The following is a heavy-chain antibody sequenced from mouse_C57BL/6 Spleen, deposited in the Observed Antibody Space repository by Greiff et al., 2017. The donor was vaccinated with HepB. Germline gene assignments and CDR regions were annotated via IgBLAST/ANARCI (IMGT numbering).Heavy chain of an antibody. V-gene: IGHV14-4*01. CDR3: TRGTTP. CDR2: IDPENGDT. D-gene: IGHD1-1*01. CDR1: GFNIKDDY. Sequence: EVKLVESGAELVRPGASVKLSCTASGFNIKDDYMHWVKQRPEQGLEWIGWIDPENGDTEYASKFQGKATITADTSSNTAYLQLSSLTSEDTAVYYCTRGTTPWGQGTLVTVSA. J-gene: IGHJ3*01.